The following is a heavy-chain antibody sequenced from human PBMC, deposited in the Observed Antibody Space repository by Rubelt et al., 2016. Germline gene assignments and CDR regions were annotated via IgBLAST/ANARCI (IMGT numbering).Heavy chain of an antibody. V-gene: IGHV3-23*04. CDR1: GYTFSSYA. D-gene: IGHD6-13*01. Sequence: EVQLVESGGGVVRPGGSLRLSCAASGYTFSSYAMSWVRQAPGKGLEWVSAISGSGGSTYYADSGKGRLPISRDNAKNSLYLQMNSLGAEDTAVYYCASQQLPREPFDYWGQGTLVTVSS. CDR2: ISGSGGST. CDR3: ASQQLPREPFDY. J-gene: IGHJ4*02.